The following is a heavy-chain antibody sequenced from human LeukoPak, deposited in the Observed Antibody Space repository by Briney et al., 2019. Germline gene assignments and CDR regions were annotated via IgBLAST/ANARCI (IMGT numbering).Heavy chain of an antibody. D-gene: IGHD1/OR15-1a*01. CDR1: GFTFSSYS. CDR3: AIETKGPFDY. V-gene: IGHV3-21*01. J-gene: IGHJ4*02. Sequence: GGSLRLSCAASGFTFSSYSMNWVRQAPGKGLEWVSSISSSSSYIYYADSVKGRFTISRDNAKNSLYLQMDSLRAEDTAVYYCAIETKGPFDYWGQGTLVTVSS. CDR2: ISSSSSYI.